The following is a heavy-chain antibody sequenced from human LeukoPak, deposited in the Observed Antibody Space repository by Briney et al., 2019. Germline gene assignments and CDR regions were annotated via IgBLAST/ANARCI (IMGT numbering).Heavy chain of an antibody. Sequence: GSLRLSCAASGVPFSRYSMHWVRKAPGKGLVWVSRIKNDGSSTTYADAVKGRFTISRDKAKNTLYLQMNSLRDEDTAVYYCVREPYCSGGSCFTSGFDCWGQGTLVTVSS. J-gene: IGHJ4*02. CDR1: GVPFSRYS. CDR2: IKNDGSST. CDR3: VREPYCSGGSCFTSGFDC. V-gene: IGHV3-74*01. D-gene: IGHD2-15*01.